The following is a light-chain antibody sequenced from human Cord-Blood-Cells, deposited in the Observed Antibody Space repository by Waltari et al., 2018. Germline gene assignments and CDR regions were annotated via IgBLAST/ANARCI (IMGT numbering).Light chain of an antibody. CDR2: DVS. Sequence: QSALTQPASVSGSPGQSITISCTGTSSDVGGYNYVSWYQQHPGKAPKLLIFDVSNRPSGVSNRFSAPTSGNTASLPISGLQAEDEANYYCSSYTSSSTLVFGGGTKLTVL. CDR1: SSDVGGYNY. CDR3: SSYTSSSTLV. J-gene: IGLJ2*01. V-gene: IGLV2-14*01.